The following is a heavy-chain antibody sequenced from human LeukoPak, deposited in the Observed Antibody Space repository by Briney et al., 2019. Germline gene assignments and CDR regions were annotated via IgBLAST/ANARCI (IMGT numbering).Heavy chain of an antibody. CDR2: IYYSGST. CDR3: ARHGRWRARDNWFDP. D-gene: IGHD4-23*01. V-gene: IGHV4-59*08. Sequence: PSETLSLTCTVSGGSISSYYWSWIRQPPRKGLKWIGYIYYSGSTNYNPSLKSRVTISVDTSKNQFSLKLSSVTAADTPVYYCARHGRWRARDNWFDPWGQGTLVTVSS. J-gene: IGHJ5*02. CDR1: GGSISSYY.